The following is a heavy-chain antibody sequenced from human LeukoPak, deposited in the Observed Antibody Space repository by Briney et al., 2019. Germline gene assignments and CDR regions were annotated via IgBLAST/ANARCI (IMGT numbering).Heavy chain of an antibody. D-gene: IGHD2-2*01. J-gene: IGHJ5*02. CDR2: IYNGGNT. CDR3: ARDGSTSLKSANWFDP. CDR1: GVSIRSYY. Sequence: PSETLSLTCTVSGVSIRSYYWSCIRQPAGKGLEWIGRIYNGGNTNYNPSLKSRVTMSVDTSKNQFSLKLSSVTAADTAVYYCARDGSTSLKSANWFDPWGQGTLVTVSS. V-gene: IGHV4-4*07.